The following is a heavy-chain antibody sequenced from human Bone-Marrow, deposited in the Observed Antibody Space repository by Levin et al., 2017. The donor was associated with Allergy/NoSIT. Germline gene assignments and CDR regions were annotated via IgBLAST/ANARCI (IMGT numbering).Heavy chain of an antibody. V-gene: IGHV4-34*01. Sequence: SETLSLTCAVYGGSFSGYYWSWIRQPPGKGLEWIGEINHSGSTNYNPSLKSRVTISVDTSKNQFSLKLSSVTAADTAVYYCARGFTMVRGDERTPPTHDFADYWGQGTLVTVSS. CDR3: ARGFTMVRGDERTPPTHDFADY. J-gene: IGHJ4*02. CDR1: GGSFSGYY. D-gene: IGHD3-10*01. CDR2: INHSGST.